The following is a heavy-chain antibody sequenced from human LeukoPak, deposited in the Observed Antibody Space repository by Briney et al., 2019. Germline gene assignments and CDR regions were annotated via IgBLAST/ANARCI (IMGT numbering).Heavy chain of an antibody. Sequence: GSLRLSCAASGFTFSSYAMSWVRQAPGKGLEWIGEINHSGSTNYNPSLKSRVTISVDTSKNQLSLKLSSVTAADTAVYYCARSGRKAPPKYYYYGMDVWGQGTTVTVSS. CDR1: GFTFSSYA. J-gene: IGHJ6*02. D-gene: IGHD1-26*01. CDR2: INHSGST. V-gene: IGHV4-34*01. CDR3: ARSGRKAPPKYYYYGMDV.